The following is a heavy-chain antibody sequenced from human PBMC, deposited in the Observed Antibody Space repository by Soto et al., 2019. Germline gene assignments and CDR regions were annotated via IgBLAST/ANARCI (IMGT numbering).Heavy chain of an antibody. Sequence: SETLSLTCTVSGGSIISGYWSWIRQPPGKGLEWIGYISYSGNTNYNPSLKSRVTMSVDTPKNQFSLRLSSVTTADTAVYYCAGLRGYAGSTIDYWGQGTLVTVSS. V-gene: IGHV4-59*01. D-gene: IGHD2-15*01. CDR3: AGLRGYAGSTIDY. J-gene: IGHJ4*02. CDR2: ISYSGNT. CDR1: GGSIISGY.